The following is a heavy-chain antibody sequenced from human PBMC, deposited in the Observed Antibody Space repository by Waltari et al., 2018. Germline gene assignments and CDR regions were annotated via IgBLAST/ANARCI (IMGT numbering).Heavy chain of an antibody. CDR3: ARGIAADGGGGY. CDR2: ISSTGDTI. J-gene: IGHJ4*02. CDR1: GFTLRGYE. V-gene: IGHV3-48*03. D-gene: IGHD6-13*01. Sequence: EVHLVESGGGLVQPGGSLRLSCAASGFTLRGYEMNWVRQAPGKGLGWVSDISSTGDTIYYADSVKGRFTISRDNAKNTLYLQMKRLRADDTALYYCARGIAADGGGGYWGQGILVTVSS.